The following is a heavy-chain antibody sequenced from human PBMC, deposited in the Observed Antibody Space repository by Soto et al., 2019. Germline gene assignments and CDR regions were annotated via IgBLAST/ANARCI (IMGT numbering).Heavy chain of an antibody. Sequence: GGSLRLSCLSSVFTFIDFAMTWVRHVPGRGLEWVASLDGAGGSTYYAESVRGRFSISRDNSQNTLFLQMKRLTVDDTAIYYCAAPRDEYGSGVSWFTYGMDIWGQGTTVTVSS. CDR2: LDGAGGST. D-gene: IGHD3-10*01. V-gene: IGHV3-23*01. CDR1: VFTFIDFA. CDR3: AAPRDEYGSGVSWFTYGMDI. J-gene: IGHJ6*02.